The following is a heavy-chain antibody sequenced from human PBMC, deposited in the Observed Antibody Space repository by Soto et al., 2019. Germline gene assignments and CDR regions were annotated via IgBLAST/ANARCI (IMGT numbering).Heavy chain of an antibody. D-gene: IGHD2-2*01. CDR2: ISGSGGST. Sequence: EVQLLESGVGLVQPGGSLRLSCAASGFTFSSYAMSWVRQAPGKGLEWVSAISGSGGSTYYADSVKGRFTISRDNSKNTLYLQMNSLRAEDTAVYYCAKVEYCSSTSCYSFDYWGQGTLVTVSS. CDR3: AKVEYCSSTSCYSFDY. V-gene: IGHV3-23*01. J-gene: IGHJ4*02. CDR1: GFTFSSYA.